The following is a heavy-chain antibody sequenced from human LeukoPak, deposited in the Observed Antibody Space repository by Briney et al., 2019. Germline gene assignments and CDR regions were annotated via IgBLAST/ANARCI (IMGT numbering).Heavy chain of an antibody. CDR1: GFTFSSYS. CDR3: ARLGLPRVYYYYMDV. J-gene: IGHJ6*03. CDR2: ISSSSYI. V-gene: IGHV3-21*01. Sequence: GGSLRLSCAASGFTFSSYSMNWVRQAPGKGLEWVSSISSSSYIYYADSVKGRFTISRDNAKNSLYLQMNSLRAEDTAVYYCARLGLPRVYYYYMDVWGKGTTVTVSS.